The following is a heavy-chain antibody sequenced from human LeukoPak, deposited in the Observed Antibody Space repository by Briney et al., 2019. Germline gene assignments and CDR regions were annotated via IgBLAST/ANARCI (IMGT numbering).Heavy chain of an antibody. D-gene: IGHD3-22*01. CDR1: GGSVSSGNYY. CDR2: IYNSGST. V-gene: IGHV4-61*01. CDR3: ARDPSGYFNY. Sequence: SETLSLTCTVSGGSVSSGNYYWSWIRQPPGKGLEWIGYIYNSGSTNYNPSLKSRVTISVDTSKNQFSLKLSSMTAADTAVYYCARDPSGYFNYWGQGTLATVSS. J-gene: IGHJ4*02.